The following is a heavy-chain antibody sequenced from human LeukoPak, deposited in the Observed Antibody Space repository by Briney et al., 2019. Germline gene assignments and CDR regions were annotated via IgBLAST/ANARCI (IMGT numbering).Heavy chain of an antibody. CDR1: GYTLTELS. Sequence: ASVKVSCKVSGYTLTELSMHWVRQAPGKGLEWMGGFDPEDGETIYAQKFQGRVTLTEDTSTDTAYMELSSLRSEDTAVYYCAQGSYFLTYFDYWGQGTLVTVSS. D-gene: IGHD1-26*01. V-gene: IGHV1-24*01. CDR2: FDPEDGET. CDR3: AQGSYFLTYFDY. J-gene: IGHJ4*02.